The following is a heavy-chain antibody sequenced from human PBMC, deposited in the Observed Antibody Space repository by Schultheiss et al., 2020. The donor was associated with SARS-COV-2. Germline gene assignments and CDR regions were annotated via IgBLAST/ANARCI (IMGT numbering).Heavy chain of an antibody. J-gene: IGHJ6*03. CDR2: INHSGST. V-gene: IGHV4-34*01. CDR1: GGSFSGYY. CDR3: ARAPPRIAAAGFYYYYYYMDV. Sequence: SETLSLTCAVYGGSFSGYYWSWIRQPPGKGLEWIGEINHSGSTNYNPSLKSRVTISVDTSKNQFSLKLSSVTAADTAVYYCARAPPRIAAAGFYYYYYYMDVWGKGTTVTVSS. D-gene: IGHD6-13*01.